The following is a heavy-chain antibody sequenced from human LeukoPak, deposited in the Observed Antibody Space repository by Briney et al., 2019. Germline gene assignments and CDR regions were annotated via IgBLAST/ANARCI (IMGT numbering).Heavy chain of an antibody. Sequence: ASVKVSCKVSGYTLTELSMHWVRQAPGKGLEWMGGFDPEDGETIYAQKFQGRVTMTEDTSTDTAYMELSSLRSEDTAVYYCARAVSSAHQRAFDYWGQGTLVTVSS. CDR2: FDPEDGET. CDR3: ARAVSSAHQRAFDY. CDR1: GYTLTELS. D-gene: IGHD6-6*01. J-gene: IGHJ4*02. V-gene: IGHV1-24*01.